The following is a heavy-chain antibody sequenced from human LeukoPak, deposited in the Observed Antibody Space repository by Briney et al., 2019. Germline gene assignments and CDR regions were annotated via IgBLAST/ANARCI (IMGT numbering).Heavy chain of an antibody. V-gene: IGHV4-59*01. D-gene: IGHD5-24*01. CDR1: GGSISSYF. J-gene: IGHJ4*02. Sequence: PSETLSLTCTVSGGSISSYFWSWIREPPGKGLEWSGYIYYSGSTNYNPSLKSRVTISVDTSKNQFSLKLSSVTAADTAVYYCASIEMATRYFDYWGQGTLVTVSS. CDR2: IYYSGST. CDR3: ASIEMATRYFDY.